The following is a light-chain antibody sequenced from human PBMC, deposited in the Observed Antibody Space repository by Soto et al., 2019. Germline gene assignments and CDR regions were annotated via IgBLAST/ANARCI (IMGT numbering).Light chain of an antibody. CDR3: QSYASSLSGSNV. J-gene: IGLJ1*01. CDR1: SSNIGAGYD. Sequence: QSVLTQPPSVSGAPGQRVTISCTGSSSNIGAGYDVHWYQQLPGTAPKLLIYDNNNRPSGVPDRFSGSKSGTSASLAITGLRAEDEAVYYCQSYASSLSGSNVFGPGTKLTVL. CDR2: DNN. V-gene: IGLV1-40*01.